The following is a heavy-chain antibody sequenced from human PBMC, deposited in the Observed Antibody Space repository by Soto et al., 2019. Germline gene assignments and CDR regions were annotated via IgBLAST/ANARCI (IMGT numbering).Heavy chain of an antibody. CDR2: ISSSASYM. Sequence: GGSLRLSCAASEFTFSRCDMNWVRQAPGKGLEWVSFISSSASYMYYADSVKGRFTISRDNSKKSLYLQMNSLRADDTAVYYCARECVDTVTSITIPFDYWGQGALVTVSS. D-gene: IGHD5-12*01. CDR3: ARECVDTVTSITIPFDY. J-gene: IGHJ4*02. CDR1: EFTFSRCD. V-gene: IGHV3-21*01.